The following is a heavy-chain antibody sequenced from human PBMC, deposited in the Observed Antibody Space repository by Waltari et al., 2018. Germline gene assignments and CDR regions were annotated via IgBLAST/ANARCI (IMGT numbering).Heavy chain of an antibody. CDR3: AKTNARADYDFWSGSSQAFDY. V-gene: IGHV3-23*01. D-gene: IGHD3-3*01. Sequence: EVQLLESGGGLVQPGGSLRLSCAASGFTFTSYAMRWVRQAPGRGLEWVSAISGSGGSTYYADSVKGRFTISRDNSKNTLYLQMNSLRAEDTAVYYCAKTNARADYDFWSGSSQAFDYWGQGTLVTVSS. CDR2: ISGSGGST. CDR1: GFTFTSYA. J-gene: IGHJ4*02.